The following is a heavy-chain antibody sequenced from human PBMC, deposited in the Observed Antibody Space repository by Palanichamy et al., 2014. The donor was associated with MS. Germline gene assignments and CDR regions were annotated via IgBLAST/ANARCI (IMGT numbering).Heavy chain of an antibody. CDR1: GFTFSSYF. CDR3: AREKQWLAPIDY. V-gene: IGHV3-7*01. Sequence: EVQLVESGGGLVQPGGSLRLSCAASGFTFSSYFMSWVRQAPGKGLEWVASIKGDGSETYYGDSVGGRFSISRDSAKSSMYLQMNSLRAEDTAVYYCAREKQWLAPIDYWGQGTRVTVSP. CDR2: IKGDGSET. D-gene: IGHD6-19*01. J-gene: IGHJ4*02.